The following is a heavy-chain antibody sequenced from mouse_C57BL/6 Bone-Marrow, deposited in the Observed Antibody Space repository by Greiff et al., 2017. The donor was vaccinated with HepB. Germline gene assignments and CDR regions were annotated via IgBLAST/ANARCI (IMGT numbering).Heavy chain of an antibody. Sequence: EVKVEESGGGLVQPKGSLKLSCAASGFSFNTYAMNWVRQAPGKGLEWVARIRSKSNNYATYYADSVKDRFTISRDDSESMLYLQMNNLKTEDTAMYYCVRAAWFAYWGQGTLVTVSA. CDR3: VRAAWFAY. CDR1: GFSFNTYA. V-gene: IGHV10-1*01. CDR2: IRSKSNNYAT. J-gene: IGHJ3*01.